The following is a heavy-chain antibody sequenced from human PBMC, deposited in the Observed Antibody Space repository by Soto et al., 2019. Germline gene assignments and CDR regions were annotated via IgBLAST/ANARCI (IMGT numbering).Heavy chain of an antibody. CDR1: GFTFSSYW. D-gene: IGHD6-19*01. Sequence: GGSLRLSCAASGFTFSSYWMHWVRQAPGKGLVWVSRINSDGSSTSYADSVKGRFTISRDNAKNTLYLQMNSLRAEDTAVYYCARAGSSGWYPIYSFDYWGQGTLVTVSS. CDR3: ARAGSSGWYPIYSFDY. V-gene: IGHV3-74*01. CDR2: INSDGSST. J-gene: IGHJ4*02.